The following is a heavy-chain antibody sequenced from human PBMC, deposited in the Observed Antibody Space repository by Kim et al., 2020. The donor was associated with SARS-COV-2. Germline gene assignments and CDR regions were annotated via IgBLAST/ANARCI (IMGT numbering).Heavy chain of an antibody. V-gene: IGHV1-69*04. Sequence: SVKVSCKASGGTFSNYAISWVRQTPGQGLEWMGKIIPILGIVNYAQKFQGRVTLTADKSTSTAYMELSSLKSEDSAVYYCARSYDISGYPYYFDYWGQGTLVTVSS. D-gene: IGHD3-22*01. CDR1: GGTFSNYA. CDR3: ARSYDISGYPYYFDY. CDR2: IIPILGIV. J-gene: IGHJ4*02.